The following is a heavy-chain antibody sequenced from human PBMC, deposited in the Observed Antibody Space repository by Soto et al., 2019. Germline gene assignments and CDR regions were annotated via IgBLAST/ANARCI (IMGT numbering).Heavy chain of an antibody. Sequence: QVQLVQSGAEVKKPGASVNISCKASGYTFTNYGVNWVRQAPGQGLEWMGWISAYSGPTHYPHHLQGRVTMTTDTSTTTAYLELGSLTSDDTAVYYCASRTPDAAGSYFAGDFWGQGTLITVSS. CDR1: GYTFTNYG. D-gene: IGHD3-10*01. CDR3: ASRTPDAAGSYFAGDF. CDR2: ISAYSGPT. J-gene: IGHJ4*02. V-gene: IGHV1-18*04.